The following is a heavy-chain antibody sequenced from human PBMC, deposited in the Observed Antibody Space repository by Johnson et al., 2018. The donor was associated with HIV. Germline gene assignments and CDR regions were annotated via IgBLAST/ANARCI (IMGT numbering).Heavy chain of an antibody. D-gene: IGHD7-27*01. CDR3: ARGGEKGAFDI. CDR2: IRNKANSYTT. CDR1: GFTFDDYA. J-gene: IGHJ3*02. V-gene: IGHV3-72*01. Sequence: MMLVESGGGLVQPGRSLRLSCAASGFTFDDYAMHWVRQPPGKGLEWVGRIRNKANSYTTEYAASVKGRFTILRDDSKNSLYLQMNSLKTEDTAVYYCARGGEKGAFDIWGQGTMVTVSS.